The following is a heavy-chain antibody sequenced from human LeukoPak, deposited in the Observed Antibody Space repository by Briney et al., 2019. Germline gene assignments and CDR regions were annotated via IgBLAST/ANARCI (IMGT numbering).Heavy chain of an antibody. CDR1: GYTFTSYG. D-gene: IGHD2-2*01. V-gene: IGHV1-18*01. J-gene: IGHJ1*01. CDR3: ARDLKRYQLLTEYFQH. Sequence: GASVKVSCKASGYTFTSYGISWVRQAPGQGLEWMGWISAYNGNTNYAQKLQGRVTMTTDTSTSTVYMELRSLRSDDTAVYYCARDLKRYQLLTEYFQHWGQGTLVTVSS. CDR2: ISAYNGNT.